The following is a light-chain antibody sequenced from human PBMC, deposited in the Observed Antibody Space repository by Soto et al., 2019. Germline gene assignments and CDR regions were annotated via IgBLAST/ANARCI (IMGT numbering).Light chain of an antibody. CDR2: DVS. V-gene: IGKV1-5*01. CDR3: QQLNSYPLT. CDR1: QSVISW. Sequence: TQMTQSTSTLSASVGDRVTITCRASQSVISWLAWYQQKPGKAPRLLIYDVSILESGVPSRFSGSGSGTEFTLTISSLQPEDFATYYCQQLNSYPLTFGGGTKVAI. J-gene: IGKJ4*01.